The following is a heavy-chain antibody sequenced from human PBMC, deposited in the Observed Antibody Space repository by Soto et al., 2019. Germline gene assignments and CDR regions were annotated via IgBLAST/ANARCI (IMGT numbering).Heavy chain of an antibody. J-gene: IGHJ4*02. CDR2: ITDNGGST. CDR3: AKERATTTTFDY. CDR1: GFTFSRDG. D-gene: IGHD4-17*01. Sequence: EVQLLESGGGLVQAGGSLRLSCAASGFTFSRDGMSWVRQAPGKGLEWVSLITDNGGSTYYADSVKGRFIISRDNTKNTLFLHMNSLRAEDTAVYYCAKERATTTTFDYWGQGALVTVSS. V-gene: IGHV3-23*01.